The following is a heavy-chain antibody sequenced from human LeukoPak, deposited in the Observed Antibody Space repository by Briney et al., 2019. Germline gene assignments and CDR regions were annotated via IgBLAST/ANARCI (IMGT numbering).Heavy chain of an antibody. CDR3: AKDILVGIVGATTPNAFDI. D-gene: IGHD1-26*01. Sequence: PGRSLRLSCAASGFTFDGYAMHWVRQAPGKGLEWVSGISWNSGSIGYADSVKGRFTISRDNAKNSLYLQMNSLRAEDTALYYCAKDILVGIVGATTPNAFDIWGQGTMVTVSS. J-gene: IGHJ3*02. V-gene: IGHV3-9*01. CDR1: GFTFDGYA. CDR2: ISWNSGSI.